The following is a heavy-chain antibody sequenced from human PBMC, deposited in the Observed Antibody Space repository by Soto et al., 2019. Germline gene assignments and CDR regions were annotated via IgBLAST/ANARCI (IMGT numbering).Heavy chain of an antibody. CDR3: ARDSGDYDFWSGRTSRFSLSQEPQYDAFDI. J-gene: IGHJ3*02. D-gene: IGHD3-3*01. CDR2: ISYDGSNK. V-gene: IGHV3-30-3*01. Sequence: GGSLRLSCAASGFTFSSYAMHWVRQAPGKGLEWVTVISYDGSNKYYADSVKGRFTISRDNSKNTLYLQMNSLRAEDTAVYYCARDSGDYDFWSGRTSRFSLSQEPQYDAFDIWGQGTMVTVSS. CDR1: GFTFSSYA.